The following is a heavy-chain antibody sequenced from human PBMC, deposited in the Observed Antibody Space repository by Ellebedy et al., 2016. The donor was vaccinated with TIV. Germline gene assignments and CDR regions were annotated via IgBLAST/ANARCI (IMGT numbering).Heavy chain of an antibody. CDR3: ARAEDYYYYYGMDV. CDR2: ISYDGSNK. CDR1: GFTFSSYG. V-gene: IGHV3-30*03. Sequence: PGGSLRLSCAASGFTFSSYGMHWVRQAPGKGLEWVSVISYDGSNKYYADSLKGRFTISRDNSKNTLYLQMNSLRAEDTAVYYCARAEDYYYYYGMDVWGQGTTVTVSS. J-gene: IGHJ6*02. D-gene: IGHD6-19*01.